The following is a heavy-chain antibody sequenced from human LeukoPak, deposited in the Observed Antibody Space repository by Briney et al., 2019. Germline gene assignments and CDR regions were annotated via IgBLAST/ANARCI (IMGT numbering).Heavy chain of an antibody. CDR2: IIPILGIA. J-gene: IGHJ3*02. CDR3: ARGGTDYDSSGSYSDAFDI. V-gene: IGHV1-69*04. CDR1: GGTFSSYA. D-gene: IGHD3-22*01. Sequence: SVKVSCKASGGTFSSYAISWVRQAPGQGLEWMGRIIPILGIANYAQKFQGRVTITADKSTSTAYMELSSLRSEDTAVYYCARGGTDYDSSGSYSDAFDIWGQGTMVTVSS.